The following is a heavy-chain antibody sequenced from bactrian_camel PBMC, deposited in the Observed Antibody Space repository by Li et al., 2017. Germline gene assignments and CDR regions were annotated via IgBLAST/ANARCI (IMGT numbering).Heavy chain of an antibody. J-gene: IGHJ6*01. V-gene: IGHV3S53*01. CDR3: ANGGFAY. CDR1: GYSSSPNC. CDR2: FASDGSA. D-gene: IGHD7*01. Sequence: VQLVESGGGSVQAGGSLGLSCSASGYSSSPNCMAWFRQAPGKEREEVASFASDGSAVYADSVKGRFTISQDNAKNTVYLQMDSLKSEDTAPYYCANGGFAYWGQGTQVTVS.